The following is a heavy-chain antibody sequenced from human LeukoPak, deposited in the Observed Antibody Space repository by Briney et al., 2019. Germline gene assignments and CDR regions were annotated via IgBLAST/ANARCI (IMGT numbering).Heavy chain of an antibody. CDR1: GYTFTSYA. J-gene: IGHJ6*02. V-gene: IGHV7-4-1*02. CDR3: AREGFGELSTYYYYGMDV. Sequence: ASVKVSCKASGYTFTSYAMNWVRQAPGQGLEWMGWINTNTGNPTYAQGFTGRFVFSLDTSVSTAYLQISSLRAEDTAVYYCAREGFGELSTYYYYGMDVWGQGTTVTVSS. CDR2: INTNTGNP. D-gene: IGHD3-10*01.